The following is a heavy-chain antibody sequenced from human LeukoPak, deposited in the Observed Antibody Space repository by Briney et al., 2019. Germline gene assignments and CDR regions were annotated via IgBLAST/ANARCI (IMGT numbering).Heavy chain of an antibody. V-gene: IGHV4-34*01. CDR3: VRGGVVPAAPSYNWFDP. Sequence: SETLSLTCDVYGGSFSGYYWSWIRQPPGKGLEWIGEINHSGSTNYNPSLKSRVTISVDTSKNQFSLKLSSVTAADTAVYYCVRGGVVPAAPSYNWFDPWGQGTLVTVSS. D-gene: IGHD2-2*01. J-gene: IGHJ5*02. CDR2: INHSGST. CDR1: GGSFSGYY.